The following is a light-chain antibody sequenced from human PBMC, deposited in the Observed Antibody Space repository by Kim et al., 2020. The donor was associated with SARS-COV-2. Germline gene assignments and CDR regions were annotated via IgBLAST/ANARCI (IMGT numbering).Light chain of an antibody. J-gene: IGKJ4*01. CDR1: QSISNY. V-gene: IGKV3-11*01. CDR2: DAS. CDR3: QQRYNWPPLT. Sequence: SPGERATLSCRASQSISNYLAWYQQKPGQAPRLLIYDASNRATGIPDRFSGSGSGTDFTLTISGLEPEDSAVYYCQQRYNWPPLTFGGGTKVDIK.